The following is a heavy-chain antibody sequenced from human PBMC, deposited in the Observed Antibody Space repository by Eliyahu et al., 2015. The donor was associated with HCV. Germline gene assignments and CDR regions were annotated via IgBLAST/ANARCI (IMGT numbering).Heavy chain of an antibody. CDR3: ARESRYCSGGSCYTYYYYGMDV. CDR1: GYTFTGYY. D-gene: IGHD2-15*01. Sequence: QVQLVQSGAEVKKPGASVKVSCKASGYTFTGYYMPWVRQAPGQGLEWMGWINPNSGGTNYAQKFQGRVTMTRDTSISTAYMELSRLRSDDTAVYYCARESRYCSGGSCYTYYYYGMDVWGQGTTVTVSS. CDR2: INPNSGGT. V-gene: IGHV1-2*02. J-gene: IGHJ6*02.